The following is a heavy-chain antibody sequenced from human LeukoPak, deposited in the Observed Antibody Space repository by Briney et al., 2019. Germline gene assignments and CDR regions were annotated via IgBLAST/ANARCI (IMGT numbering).Heavy chain of an antibody. V-gene: IGHV3-9*03. CDR2: ISWNSGSI. Sequence: GGSLRLSCAASGFTFDDYAMHWVRQAPGKGLEWVSGISWNSGSIDYADSVEGRFTISRDNAKNSLYLQMNSLRAEDMALYYCAKDEFVASDFTGAFDIWGQGTMVTVSS. J-gene: IGHJ3*02. CDR1: GFTFDDYA. D-gene: IGHD2-8*02. CDR3: AKDEFVASDFTGAFDI.